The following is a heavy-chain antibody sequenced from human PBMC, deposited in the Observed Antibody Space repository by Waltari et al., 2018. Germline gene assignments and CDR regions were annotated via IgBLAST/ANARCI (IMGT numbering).Heavy chain of an antibody. CDR2: INPNSGGT. Sequence: QVQLVQSGAEVKKPGASVKVSCKASGYTFTGYYMHWVRQAPGQGLEWMGWINPNSGGTNYAQKFQGRVTMTRDTSISTAFMELSRLRSDDTAVYYCARSRGHYYDSSGYRDAFDIWGQGTMVTVSS. CDR3: ARSRGHYYDSSGYRDAFDI. D-gene: IGHD3-22*01. CDR1: GYTFTGYY. V-gene: IGHV1-2*02. J-gene: IGHJ3*02.